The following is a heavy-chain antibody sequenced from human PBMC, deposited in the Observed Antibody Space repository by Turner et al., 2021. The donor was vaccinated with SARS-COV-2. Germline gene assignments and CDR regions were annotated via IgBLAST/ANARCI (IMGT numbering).Heavy chain of an antibody. V-gene: IGHV1-2*07. CDR2: ISPHSGDT. CDR3: AREGGFSYDHDTFRM. D-gene: IGHD3-16*01. CDR1: GYTFTAYD. J-gene: IGHJ3*02. Sequence: QMPLVKSGAEVRKPGASVKVSCKATGYTFTAYDIQWLRQAPGQGPEWMGCISPHSGDTNYSHKSQGRVTITRDTSINTAYMELSRLRSDDTAVYYCAREGGFSYDHDTFRMWGQGTMVTVSS.